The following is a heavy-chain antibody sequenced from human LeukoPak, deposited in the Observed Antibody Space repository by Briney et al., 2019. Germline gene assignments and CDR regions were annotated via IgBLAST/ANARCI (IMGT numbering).Heavy chain of an antibody. D-gene: IGHD3-3*01. V-gene: IGHV3-30*03. CDR1: GFTFSSYG. CDR2: ISYDGSNK. Sequence: PGGSLRLSCAASGFTFSSYGMHWVRQAPGKGLEWVAVISYDGSNKYYADSVRGRFTISRDNAKNSLFLQMNSLRAEDTALYYCARGEKSGVAYTNWLDSWGQGTLVPVSS. J-gene: IGHJ5*01. CDR3: ARGEKSGVAYTNWLDS.